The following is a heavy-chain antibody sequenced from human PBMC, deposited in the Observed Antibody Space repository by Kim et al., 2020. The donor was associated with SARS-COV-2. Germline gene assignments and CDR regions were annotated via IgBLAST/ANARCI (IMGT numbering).Heavy chain of an antibody. J-gene: IGHJ4*02. Sequence: GESLKISCKGSGYTFTNFWIGWVRQMPGKGLEWMGIIYPGDSDTKYSPSFQGQVTIPADRSVSTASLQWSSLKASDTAMYYCARLSSGTYSGRYFDYWGQGTLVTFYS. CDR2: IYPGDSDT. D-gene: IGHD1-26*01. CDR3: ARLSSGTYSGRYFDY. V-gene: IGHV5-51*01. CDR1: GYTFTNFW.